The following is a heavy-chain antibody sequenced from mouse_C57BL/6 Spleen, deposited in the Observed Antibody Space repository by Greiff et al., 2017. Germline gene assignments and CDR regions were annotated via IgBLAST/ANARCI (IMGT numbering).Heavy chain of an antibody. CDR2: FYPGSGSI. CDR1: GYTFTEYT. V-gene: IGHV1-62-2*01. CDR3: ARREGGDGDRSYYALDF. D-gene: IGHD2-13*01. Sequence: QVQLQQSGAELVKPGASVKLSCKASGYTFTEYTIHWVKQRSGQGLEWIGWFYPGSGSIKYNEKFKDQATLTADKSSSTVYMELMRLTAEDSAVYFCARREGGDGDRSYYALDFGGTGTSVTVSS. J-gene: IGHJ4*01.